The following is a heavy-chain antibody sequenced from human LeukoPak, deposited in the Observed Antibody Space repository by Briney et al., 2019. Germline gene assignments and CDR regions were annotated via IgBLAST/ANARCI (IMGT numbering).Heavy chain of an antibody. V-gene: IGHV1-24*01. J-gene: IGHJ4*02. CDR2: FDPEDGET. CDR3: ARDLDQYSGRFGGFGHDF. D-gene: IGHD1-26*01. Sequence: ASVKVSCKVSGYTLTELSMHWVRQAPGKGLEWMGGFDPEDGETIYAQKFQGRVTMTTDTSTSTAYMDLRSLRSDDTAVYYCARDLDQYSGRFGGFGHDFWGQGTLVTVSS. CDR1: GYTLTELS.